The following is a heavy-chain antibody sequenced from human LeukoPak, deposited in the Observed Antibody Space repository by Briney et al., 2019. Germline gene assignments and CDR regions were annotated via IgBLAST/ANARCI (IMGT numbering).Heavy chain of an antibody. J-gene: IGHJ3*02. D-gene: IGHD3-16*01. V-gene: IGHV3-23*01. CDR3: ARTDRTGALGRFRMRSDAFDI. Sequence: PGGSLRLSCAASGFTFSSYAMGWVRQAPGKGLEWVSGNTVSGGNTHYADSVKGRFTISRDNSKNTLYLQMSSLRAGDTAVYYCARTDRTGALGRFRMRSDAFDIWGQGTMVTVSS. CDR2: NTVSGGNT. CDR1: GFTFSSYA.